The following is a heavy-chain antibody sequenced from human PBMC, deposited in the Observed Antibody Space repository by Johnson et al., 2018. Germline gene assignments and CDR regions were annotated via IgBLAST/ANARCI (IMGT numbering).Heavy chain of an antibody. J-gene: IGHJ6*02. CDR2: IIPSGGGT. V-gene: IGHV1-46*01. Sequence: QVQLVESGAEVKKXGASVKVSCKASGYSFTSYYIQWVRQAPGQGLEWLGIIIPSGGGTTYAQKFQDRITMTRDTATSTVYLELNSPRSEDHAVYHCARATGTTSYYYCMDVWGQGTTFTVSS. D-gene: IGHD1-1*01. CDR1: GYSFTSYY. CDR3: ARATGTTSYYYCMDV.